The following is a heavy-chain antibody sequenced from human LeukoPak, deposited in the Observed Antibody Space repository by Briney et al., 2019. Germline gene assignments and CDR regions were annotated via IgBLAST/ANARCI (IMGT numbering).Heavy chain of an antibody. Sequence: SETLSLTCDVSSYSISSGYYWGWIRPSPGKGLEWIGSIYHNGRTYYNPSLKSRVTMSVDTSKNHFSLKLSSVTAADTAVYYCASPGSSSWYFWAYWGQGTLVTVSS. CDR2: IYHNGRT. CDR3: ASPGSSSWYFWAY. J-gene: IGHJ4*02. D-gene: IGHD6-13*01. CDR1: SYSISSGYY. V-gene: IGHV4-38-2*01.